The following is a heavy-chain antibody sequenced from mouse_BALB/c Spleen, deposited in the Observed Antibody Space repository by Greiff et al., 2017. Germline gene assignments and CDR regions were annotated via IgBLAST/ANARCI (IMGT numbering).Heavy chain of an antibody. Sequence: DVHLVESGGGLVKPGGSLKLSCAASGFTFSDYYMYWVRQTPEKRLEWVATISDGGSYTYYPDSVKGRFTISRDNATNNQYLQMSSLKSEDTAMYYCARGDGYDVLDYWGQGTTLTVSS. CDR3: ARGDGYDVLDY. V-gene: IGHV5-4*02. CDR2: ISDGGSYT. CDR1: GFTFSDYY. D-gene: IGHD2-2*01. J-gene: IGHJ2*01.